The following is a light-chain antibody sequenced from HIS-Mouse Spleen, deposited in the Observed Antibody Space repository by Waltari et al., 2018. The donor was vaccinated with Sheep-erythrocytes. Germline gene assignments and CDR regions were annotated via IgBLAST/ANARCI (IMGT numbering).Light chain of an antibody. CDR3: AAWDDSLNGYV. J-gene: IGLJ1*01. CDR2: SNN. V-gene: IGLV1-44*01. Sequence: QSVLTQPPSASGTPGPRVTISCSGSSSNIGSNNVHVYQQLPGTAPKLPIHSNNQRPSGVPARFSGSKSGTSASLAISGLQSEDEADYYCAAWDDSLNGYVFGTGTKVTVL. CDR1: SSNIGSNN.